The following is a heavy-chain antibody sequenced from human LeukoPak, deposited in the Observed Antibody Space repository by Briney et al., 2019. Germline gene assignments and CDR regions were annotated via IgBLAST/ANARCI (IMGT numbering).Heavy chain of an antibody. V-gene: IGHV4-39*01. CDR3: ARHRRISPRPVDY. D-gene: IGHD2/OR15-2a*01. CDR1: GGSISSSSYY. Sequence: SETLSLTCTVSGGSISSSSYYWGWIRQPPGKGLEWIGSIYYSGSTYYNPSLKGRVTISVDTSKNQFSLKLSSVTAADTAVYYCARHRRISPRPVDYWGQGTLVTVSS. CDR2: IYYSGST. J-gene: IGHJ4*02.